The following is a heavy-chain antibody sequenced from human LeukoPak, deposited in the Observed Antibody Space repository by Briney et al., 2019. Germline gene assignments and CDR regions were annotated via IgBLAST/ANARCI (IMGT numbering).Heavy chain of an antibody. J-gene: IGHJ3*02. V-gene: IGHV3-23*01. CDR3: AKDPLLWFGELGAFDI. CDR1: GFTFSSYG. Sequence: GGSLRLSCAASGFTFSSYGMSWVRQAPGKGLEWVSAISGSGGSTYYADSAKGRFTISRDNSKNTLYLQMNSLRAEDTAVYYCAKDPLLWFGELGAFDIWGQGTMVTVSS. CDR2: ISGSGGST. D-gene: IGHD3-10*01.